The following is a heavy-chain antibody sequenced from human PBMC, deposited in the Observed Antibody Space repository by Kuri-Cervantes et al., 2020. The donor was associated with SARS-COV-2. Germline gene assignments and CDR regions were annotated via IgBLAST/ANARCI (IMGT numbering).Heavy chain of an antibody. Sequence: ASVKVSCKASGYTFTNYGINWVRQAPGQGLEWMGWISAYNGVTFFANNFQGRVTMTVDASTSTAYMELRSLRSDDTAVYYCARDPCGIDCWRRLDYWGQGTLVTVSS. CDR3: ARDPCGIDCWRRLDY. J-gene: IGHJ4*02. CDR2: ISAYNGVT. D-gene: IGHD2-21*01. V-gene: IGHV1-18*04. CDR1: GYTFTNYG.